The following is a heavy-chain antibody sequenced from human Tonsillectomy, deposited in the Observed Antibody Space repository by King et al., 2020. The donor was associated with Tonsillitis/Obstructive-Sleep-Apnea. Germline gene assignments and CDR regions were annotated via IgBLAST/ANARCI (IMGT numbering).Heavy chain of an antibody. CDR1: GFTFSSYG. Sequence: VQLVESGGGVVQPGRSLRLSCAASGFTFSSYGMHWVRQAPGKGLEWGAVILYDGSNKYYADSVKGRFTISRDNSKNTLYLQMNSLRAEDTAVYYCAKEGQQLVLNEYFQHWGQGTLVTVSS. V-gene: IGHV3-30*18. CDR3: AKEGQQLVLNEYFQH. D-gene: IGHD6-13*01. J-gene: IGHJ1*01. CDR2: ILYDGSNK.